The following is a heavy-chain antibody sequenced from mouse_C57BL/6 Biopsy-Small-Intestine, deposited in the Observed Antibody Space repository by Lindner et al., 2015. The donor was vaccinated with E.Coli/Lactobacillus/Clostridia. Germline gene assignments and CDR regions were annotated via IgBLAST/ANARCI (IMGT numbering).Heavy chain of an antibody. CDR2: INPNTGVT. V-gene: IGHV1-53*01. J-gene: IGHJ4*01. CDR1: GYTFTGDF. CDR3: ARDPDFADPRFDY. Sequence: SVKVSCKASGYTFTGDFIHWVRQAPGQGLEWMGYINPNTGVTKYAQKFQGRVTMTRDTSFNTAYMEVTRLTSDDTAVYYCARDPDFADPRFDYWGQGTLVTVSS.